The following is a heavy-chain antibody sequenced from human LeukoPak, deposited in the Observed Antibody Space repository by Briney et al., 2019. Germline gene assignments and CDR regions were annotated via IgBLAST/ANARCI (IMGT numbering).Heavy chain of an antibody. CDR3: ARDVGEALGYSYGYDYYYMDV. Sequence: PSETLSLTCAVSGGSISSSNWWSWVRQPPGKGLEWIGEIYHSGSTNYNPSLKSRVTISVDKSKNQFSLKLSSVTAADTAVYYCARDVGEALGYSYGYDYYYMDVWGKGTTVTVSS. D-gene: IGHD5-18*01. V-gene: IGHV4-4*02. J-gene: IGHJ6*03. CDR1: GGSISSSNW. CDR2: IYHSGST.